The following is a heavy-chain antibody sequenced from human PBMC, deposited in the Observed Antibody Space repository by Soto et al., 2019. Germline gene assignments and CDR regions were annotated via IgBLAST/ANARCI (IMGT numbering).Heavy chain of an antibody. CDR1: GGSISSGGYY. CDR3: ASVWSDSSSSSWVDP. V-gene: IGHV4-31*03. Sequence: SETLSLTCTVSGGSISSGGYYWSWIRQHPGKGLEWIGYIYYSGSTYYNPSLKSRVTISVDTSKNQFSLKLSSVTAAATAVYYCASVWSDSSSSSWVDPWGQGTLVTVSS. J-gene: IGHJ5*02. CDR2: IYYSGST. D-gene: IGHD6-6*01.